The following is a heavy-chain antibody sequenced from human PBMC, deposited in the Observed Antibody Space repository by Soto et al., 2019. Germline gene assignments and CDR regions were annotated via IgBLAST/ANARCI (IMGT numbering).Heavy chain of an antibody. V-gene: IGHV3-30*03. CDR1: GFPVTTYG. Sequence: QVQLVESRGGVVQPGRSLRLSCAASGFPVTTYGMHWVREGPGKGLEWVAVISYDGSNKYYADSVKGRFTISRDNSKNTLYLQMNSLRPDDTALYYCVGGQYYFDYRGQGTLVTVSS. J-gene: IGHJ4*02. D-gene: IGHD3-10*01. CDR3: VGGQYYFDY. CDR2: ISYDGSNK.